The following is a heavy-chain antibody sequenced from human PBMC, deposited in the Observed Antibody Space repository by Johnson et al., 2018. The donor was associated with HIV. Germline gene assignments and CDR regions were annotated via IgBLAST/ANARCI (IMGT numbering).Heavy chain of an antibody. CDR3: ARERSEIYCSSTSCSFSIGAFDI. CDR1: QFIFSNYY. Sequence: VQLVESGGGLAKPAWSPRLSCAASQFIFSNYYMSWIRQAPGKGLEWVSSITSSGSGVSTYYADSVKGRFTISRDNSKNTLYLQMNSLRAEDTAVYYCARERSEIYCSSTSCSFSIGAFDIWGQGTMVTVSS. CDR2: ITSSGSGVST. V-gene: IGHV3-23*04. J-gene: IGHJ3*02. D-gene: IGHD2-2*01.